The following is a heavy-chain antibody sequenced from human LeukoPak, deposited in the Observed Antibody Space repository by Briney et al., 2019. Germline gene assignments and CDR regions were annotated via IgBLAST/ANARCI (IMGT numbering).Heavy chain of an antibody. D-gene: IGHD2-15*01. CDR2: ISGSGGST. J-gene: IGHJ4*02. CDR1: GFTFSSYA. Sequence: GGSLRLSCAASGFTFSSYAMSWVRQAPGKGLEWVSAISGSGGSTYYADSVKGRFTISRDNSKNTLYLQMNSLRAEDTAVYYCAKDPKRYCSGGSCHYFDYWGQGTLVTVSS. V-gene: IGHV3-23*01. CDR3: AKDPKRYCSGGSCHYFDY.